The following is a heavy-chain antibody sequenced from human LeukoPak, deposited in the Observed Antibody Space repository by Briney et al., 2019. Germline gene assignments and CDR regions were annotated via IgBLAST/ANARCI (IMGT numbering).Heavy chain of an antibody. CDR2: ISTDAGET. CDR3: AKGSGNGYGSGPFDY. J-gene: IGHJ4*02. CDR1: AFTFSNSG. Sequence: GGTLRLSCAASAFTFSNSGMSWVRQAPGKGLEWVSAISTDAGETHYADSVKGRFTISRDNSKNTVSLQMSSLRAEDTALYYCAKGSGNGYGSGPFDYWGQGTLVTVSS. V-gene: IGHV3-23*01. D-gene: IGHD3-10*01.